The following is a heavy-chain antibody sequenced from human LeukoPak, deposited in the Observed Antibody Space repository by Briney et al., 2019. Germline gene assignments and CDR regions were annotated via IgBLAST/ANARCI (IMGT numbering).Heavy chain of an antibody. Sequence: SETLSLTCTVSGDAISSSTYYWGWIRQPPGKGLEWIVSVYYSGSTYYNPSLKSRVTISVDTSKNQFSLKLSSVTAADTAVYYCARDGYSSYYFDYWGQGTLVTVSS. J-gene: IGHJ4*02. CDR3: ARDGYSSYYFDY. CDR1: GDAISSSTYY. CDR2: VYYSGST. V-gene: IGHV4-39*02. D-gene: IGHD5-18*01.